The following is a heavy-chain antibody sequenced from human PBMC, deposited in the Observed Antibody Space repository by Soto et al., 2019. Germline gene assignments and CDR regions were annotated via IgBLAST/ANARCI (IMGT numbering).Heavy chain of an antibody. CDR3: LWSYYRYGMDV. V-gene: IGHV1-69*13. J-gene: IGHJ6*02. CDR1: GGTFSSYA. Sequence: WASVKVSFKASGGTFSSYAISWVRQAPGQGLEWMGGIIPIFGTANYAQKFQGRVTITADESTSTAYMELSSLRSEDTAVYYCLWSYYRYGMDVWGQGTTVTVSS. CDR2: IIPIFGTA. D-gene: IGHD2-21*01.